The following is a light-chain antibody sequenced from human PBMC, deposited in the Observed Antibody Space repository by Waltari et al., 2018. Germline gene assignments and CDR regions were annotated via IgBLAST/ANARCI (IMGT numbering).Light chain of an antibody. CDR1: QIVKNF. J-gene: IGKJ2*01. CDR3: QQSNSANT. CDR2: AAS. Sequence: DIQLTQSPSTLSASLGDRVTITCRASQIVKNFLNWYQQKPGNAPKLLIFAASNLQSGVTSRFSGSGSETFFTLTISSLQPEDFATYYCQQSNSANTFGQGTKLDIK. V-gene: IGKV1-39*01.